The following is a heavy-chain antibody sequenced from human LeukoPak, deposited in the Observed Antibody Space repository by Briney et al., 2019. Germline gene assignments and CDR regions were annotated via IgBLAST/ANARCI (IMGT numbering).Heavy chain of an antibody. CDR3: ASLTYYYDSSDPPGGVY. V-gene: IGHV4-31*03. D-gene: IGHD3-22*01. CDR2: IYYSGST. CDR1: GGSISSGGYY. Sequence: PSETLSLTCTVSGGSISSGGYYWSWIRQHPGKGLVWIGYIYYSGSTYYNPSLKSRVTISVDTSKNQFSLKLSSVTAADTAVYYCASLTYYYDSSDPPGGVYWGQGTLVTVSS. J-gene: IGHJ4*02.